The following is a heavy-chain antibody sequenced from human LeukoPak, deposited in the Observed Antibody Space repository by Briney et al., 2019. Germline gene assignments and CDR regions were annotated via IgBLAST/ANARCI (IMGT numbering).Heavy chain of an antibody. CDR2: IYYSGST. D-gene: IGHD1-26*01. Sequence: PSENLSRTCTVSGGSISSSGYYWGWIRQPPGKGLEWIASIYYSGSTYYNPSLKSRVTISVDTSKNQLSLKLSSLTAADTAVYYCARHEYSGSYYGLSWFDPWGQGTLVTVSS. CDR3: ARHEYSGSYYGLSWFDP. V-gene: IGHV4-39*01. CDR1: GGSISSSGYY. J-gene: IGHJ5*02.